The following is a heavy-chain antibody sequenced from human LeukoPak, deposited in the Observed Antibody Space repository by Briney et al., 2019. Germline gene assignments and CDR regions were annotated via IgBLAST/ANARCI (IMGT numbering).Heavy chain of an antibody. CDR1: GGSISTYY. D-gene: IGHD3-10*01. CDR3: ARGTMVRGVIINRMYYFDY. V-gene: IGHV4-59*01. Sequence: SETLSLTCTVSGGSISTYYWSWIRQPPGKGLEWIGYIYYSGSTNYNPSLKSRVTISVDTSKNQFSLKLSSVTAADTAVYYCARGTMVRGVIINRMYYFDYWGQGTLVTVSS. CDR2: IYYSGST. J-gene: IGHJ4*02.